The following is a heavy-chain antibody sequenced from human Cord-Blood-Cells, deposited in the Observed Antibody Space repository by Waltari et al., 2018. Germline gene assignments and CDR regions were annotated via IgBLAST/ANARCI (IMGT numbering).Heavy chain of an antibody. CDR3: ARPPTEYSSSWYFDY. D-gene: IGHD6-13*01. J-gene: IGHJ4*02. CDR1: GGSISSSSYY. Sequence: QLQLQESGPGLVKPSETLSLTCTVSGGSISSSSYYWGWIRQPPGKGLEWIGSIYYSGRTYYNPSLKGRGTISVDTSKNQFSLKLSSVTAADTAVYYCARPPTEYSSSWYFDYWGQGTLVTVSS. CDR2: IYYSGRT. V-gene: IGHV4-39*01.